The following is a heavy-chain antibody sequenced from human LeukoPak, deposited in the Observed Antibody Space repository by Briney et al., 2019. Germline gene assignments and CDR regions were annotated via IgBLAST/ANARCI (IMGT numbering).Heavy chain of an antibody. CDR3: ARDGTGWLAPDY. J-gene: IGHJ4*02. CDR1: GDSISSYY. V-gene: IGHV4-59*12. Sequence: SETLSLTCTVSGDSISSYYWTWIRQPPGKGLEWIGYIYYSGSTNYNPSLKSRVTISVHTSKNQFSLKLTSVTAADTAVYYRARDGTGWLAPDYWGQGILVTVSS. D-gene: IGHD6-19*01. CDR2: IYYSGST.